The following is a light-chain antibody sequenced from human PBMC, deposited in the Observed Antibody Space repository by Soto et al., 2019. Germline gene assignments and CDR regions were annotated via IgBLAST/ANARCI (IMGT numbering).Light chain of an antibody. CDR1: SSNIGSNY. CDR2: RNN. Sequence: QSALTQPPSAPGTPGQRVTISCSGSSSNIGSNYVYWYQQLPGTAPKLLIYRNNQRPSGVPDRFSGSKSGTSASLAISGLRSEDEADYYCAAWDDSLSYVFGTGTKVTVL. V-gene: IGLV1-47*01. J-gene: IGLJ1*01. CDR3: AAWDDSLSYV.